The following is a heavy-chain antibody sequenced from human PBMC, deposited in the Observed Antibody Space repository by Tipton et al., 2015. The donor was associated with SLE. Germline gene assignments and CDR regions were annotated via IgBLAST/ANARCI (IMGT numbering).Heavy chain of an antibody. CDR2: IYHSGST. J-gene: IGHJ6*02. D-gene: IGHD5-18*01. V-gene: IGHV4-30-2*01. CDR1: GGSFSGYS. Sequence: TLSLTCAVYGGSFSGYSWSWIRQPPGKGLEWIGYIYHSGSTYYNPSLKSRVTISVDRSKNQFSLKLSSVTAADTAVYYCAREREPRQLWLYYYYGMDVWGQGTTVTVSS. CDR3: AREREPRQLWLYYYYGMDV.